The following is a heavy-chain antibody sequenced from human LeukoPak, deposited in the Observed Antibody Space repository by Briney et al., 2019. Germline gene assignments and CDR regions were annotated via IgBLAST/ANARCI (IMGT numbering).Heavy chain of an antibody. V-gene: IGHV3-74*01. CDR2: INPGGSSI. D-gene: IGHD2-21*02. Sequence: PGRSLRLSCAASGFTFSSYWMHWVRQVPGKGLVWVARINPGGSSITYADSVKGRFTISRDNAKNTLYLQMDSLRAEDTAVYYCAKIAPWGKVTATDGFDYWGQGTQVLVSS. J-gene: IGHJ4*02. CDR3: AKIAPWGKVTATDGFDY. CDR1: GFTFSSYW.